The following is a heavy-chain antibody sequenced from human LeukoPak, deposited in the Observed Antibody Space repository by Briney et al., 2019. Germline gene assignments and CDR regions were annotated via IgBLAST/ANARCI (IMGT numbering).Heavy chain of an antibody. V-gene: IGHV1-69*04. CDR3: ARGEYYGSGSYYNGAFDS. J-gene: IGHJ3*02. D-gene: IGHD3-10*01. Sequence: ASVKVSCKASGGTFSNYAISRVRQAPGQGLEWMGRIIPIRAIANYAQKFQGRVTITAVKSTSTVYMELSSLRSEDTAVYYCARGEYYGSGSYYNGAFDSWGQGTLVTVSS. CDR1: GGTFSNYA. CDR2: IIPIRAIA.